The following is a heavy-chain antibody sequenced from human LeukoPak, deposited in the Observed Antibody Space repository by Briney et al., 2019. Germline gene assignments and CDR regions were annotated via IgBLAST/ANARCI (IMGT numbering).Heavy chain of an antibody. CDR1: GFTFSSYW. V-gene: IGHV3-7*01. D-gene: IGHD3-22*01. Sequence: GGSLRLFCAASGFTFSSYWMSWVRQAPGKGLEWVANIKQDGSEKYYVDSVKGRFTISRDNAKNSLYLQMNSLRAEDTAVYYCARKSRYYYDSSGYYPDYWGQGTLVTVSS. CDR3: ARKSRYYYDSSGYYPDY. J-gene: IGHJ4*02. CDR2: IKQDGSEK.